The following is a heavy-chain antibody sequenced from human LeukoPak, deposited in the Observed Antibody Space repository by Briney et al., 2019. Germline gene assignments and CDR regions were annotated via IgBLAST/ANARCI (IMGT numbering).Heavy chain of an antibody. Sequence: GGSLRLSCVGSGFTISNYWMHWVRQAPGTGLVWVSRIHPDGSITTYADSVKGRFTFSRDNAKNTLYLQMNSLRAEDTAVYYCAPQQTYSPYNWFDPWGQGTLVTVSS. V-gene: IGHV3-74*03. J-gene: IGHJ5*02. CDR3: APQQTYSPYNWFDP. CDR1: GFTISNYW. D-gene: IGHD5-12*01. CDR2: IHPDGSIT.